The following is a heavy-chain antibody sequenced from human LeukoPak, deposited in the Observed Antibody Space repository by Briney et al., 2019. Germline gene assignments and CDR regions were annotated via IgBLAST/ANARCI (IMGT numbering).Heavy chain of an antibody. V-gene: IGHV4-61*02. J-gene: IGHJ6*03. CDR1: GGSISSGSYY. CDR2: IYTSGST. CDR3: ARSRVTMVRGVIYYYYMDV. D-gene: IGHD3-10*01. Sequence: PSQTLSLTCTVSGGSISSGSYYWSWIRQPAGKGLEWIGRIYTSGSTNYNPSLKSRVTISVDTSKNQFSLKLSSVTAADTAVYYCARSRVTMVRGVIYYYYMDVWGRGTTVTISS.